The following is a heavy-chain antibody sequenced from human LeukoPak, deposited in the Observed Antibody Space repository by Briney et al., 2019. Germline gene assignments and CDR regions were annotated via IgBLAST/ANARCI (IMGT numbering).Heavy chain of an antibody. D-gene: IGHD3-10*01. J-gene: IGHJ4*02. CDR1: LFTFSSYA. Sequence: GGSLRLSCAASLFTFSSYAMTWVRQAPGKGLEWVSTINPSGGDTYYADSVRGRFTISRDNSKKTLYLQMDSLRAEDTAVYYCAKAYNYGSGSYYSFFDNWGQGTLVTVSS. V-gene: IGHV3-23*01. CDR3: AKAYNYGSGSYYSFFDN. CDR2: INPSGGDT.